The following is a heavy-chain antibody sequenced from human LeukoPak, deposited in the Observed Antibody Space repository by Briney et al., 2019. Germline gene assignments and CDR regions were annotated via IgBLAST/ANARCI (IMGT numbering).Heavy chain of an antibody. J-gene: IGHJ4*02. Sequence: ASVKVSCKASGYIFTGYYLHWVRQAPGQGLEWMAWINPNSGGTNYAQKFQGRVTMTRDTSISTAYLDLSRLKSDDTAVYYCARDLKMGYSSGRYSWGTGSSNDYWGQGTLVTVSS. CDR3: ARDLKMGYSSGRYSWGTGSSNDY. CDR2: INPNSGGT. D-gene: IGHD6-19*01. V-gene: IGHV1-2*02. CDR1: GYIFTGYY.